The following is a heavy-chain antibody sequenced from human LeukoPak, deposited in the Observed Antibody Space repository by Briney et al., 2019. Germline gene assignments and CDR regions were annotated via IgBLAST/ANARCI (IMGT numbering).Heavy chain of an antibody. V-gene: IGHV1-18*01. D-gene: IGHD2-15*01. J-gene: IGHJ4*02. CDR3: ARARSGHTDFDY. Sequence: ASVNVSCKASGYTFTIYGISWVRQAPGQGLEWMGWISAYNGNTNYAQKLQGRVTMTTDTSTSTAYMELRSLRSDDTAVYYCARARSGHTDFDYWGQGTLVTVSS. CDR1: GYTFTIYG. CDR2: ISAYNGNT.